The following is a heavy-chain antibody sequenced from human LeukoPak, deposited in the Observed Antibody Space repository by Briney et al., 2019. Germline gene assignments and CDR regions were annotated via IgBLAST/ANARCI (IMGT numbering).Heavy chain of an antibody. J-gene: IGHJ4*02. Sequence: GGSLRLSCAASGFTFSDYYMIWIRQAPGKGLQWVSFISSSGRTIYYADSVKGRFAISRDNARNSVYLQMSSLRAEDTALYYCARVPGGYLVDYWGQGTLVTASS. CDR1: GFTFSDYY. CDR3: ARVPGGYLVDY. CDR2: ISSSGRTI. V-gene: IGHV3-11*01. D-gene: IGHD2-15*01.